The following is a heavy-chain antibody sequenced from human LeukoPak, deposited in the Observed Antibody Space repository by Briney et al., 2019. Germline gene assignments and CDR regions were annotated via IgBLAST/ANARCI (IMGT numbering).Heavy chain of an antibody. V-gene: IGHV4-39*07. Sequence: PSETLSLTCTVSGGSISSSSYYWGWIRQPPGKGLEWIGSIYYSGSTYYNPSLKSRVTISVDTSKNQFSLKLSSVTAADTAAYYCARVDPDYYYMDVWGKGTTVTVSS. CDR3: ARVDPDYYYMDV. J-gene: IGHJ6*03. CDR1: GGSISSSSYY. CDR2: IYYSGST.